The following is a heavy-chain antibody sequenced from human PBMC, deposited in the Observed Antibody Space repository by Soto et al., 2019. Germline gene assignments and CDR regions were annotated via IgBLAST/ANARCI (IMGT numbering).Heavy chain of an antibody. Sequence: SSETLSLTCTVSGGSISSGDYYWSWIRQPPGKGLEWIGYIYYSGSTYYNPSLKSRVTISVDTSKNQFSLKLSSVTAADTAVYYCARDRGYGDYPANWFDPWGQGTLVTVSS. CDR1: GGSISSGDYY. J-gene: IGHJ5*02. V-gene: IGHV4-30-4*01. CDR2: IYYSGST. D-gene: IGHD4-17*01. CDR3: ARDRGYGDYPANWFDP.